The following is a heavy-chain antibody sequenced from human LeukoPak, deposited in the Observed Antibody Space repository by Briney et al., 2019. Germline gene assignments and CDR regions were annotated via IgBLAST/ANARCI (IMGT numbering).Heavy chain of an antibody. CDR1: GFTVSSNY. Sequence: GGSLRLSCAASGFTVSSNYMSWVRQAPGKGLEWVSVIYSGGSTYYADFVKGRFTISRDNSKNTLYLQMNSLRAEDTAVYYCAKDRYSSSWPFDYWGQGTLVTVSS. CDR3: AKDRYSSSWPFDY. D-gene: IGHD6-13*01. J-gene: IGHJ4*02. V-gene: IGHV3-53*01. CDR2: IYSGGST.